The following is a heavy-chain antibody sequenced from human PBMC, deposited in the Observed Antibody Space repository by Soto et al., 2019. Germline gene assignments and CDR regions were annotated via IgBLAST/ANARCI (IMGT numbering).Heavy chain of an antibody. D-gene: IGHD6-19*01. CDR3: ARGHFRAGPFDY. CDR2: INHSGST. Sequence: PSETLSLTCAVYGGSFSGYYWSWIRQPPGKGLEWIGEINHSGSTNYNPSLKSRVTISVDTSKNQFSLKLSSVTAADTAVYYCARGHFRAGPFDYWCQGTFVT. J-gene: IGHJ4*02. V-gene: IGHV4-34*01. CDR1: GGSFSGYY.